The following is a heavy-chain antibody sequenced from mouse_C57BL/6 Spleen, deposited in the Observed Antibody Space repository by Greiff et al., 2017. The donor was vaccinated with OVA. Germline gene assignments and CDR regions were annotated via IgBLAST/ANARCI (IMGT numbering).Heavy chain of an antibody. Sequence: VQLKESGGGLVKPGGSLKLSCAASGFTFSSYAMSWVRQTPEKRLEWVATISDGGSYTYYPDNVKGRFTISRDNAKNNLYLQMSHLKSEDTAMYYCAREGGSRALDYWGQGTTLTVSS. CDR1: GFTFSSYA. J-gene: IGHJ2*01. V-gene: IGHV5-4*01. CDR3: AREGGSRALDY. D-gene: IGHD1-1*01. CDR2: ISDGGSYT.